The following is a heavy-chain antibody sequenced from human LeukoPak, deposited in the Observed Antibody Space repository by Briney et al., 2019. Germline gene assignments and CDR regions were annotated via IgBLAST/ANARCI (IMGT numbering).Heavy chain of an antibody. V-gene: IGHV3-23*01. CDR1: GFTFSNYA. D-gene: IGHD3-22*01. Sequence: GGSLRLSCAGSGFTFSNYAMTWVRQAPGKGLEWVSSVSGSGRNTFYPDSVEGRFTISRDNSKNTVYLQMNSLRADDTAVYYCAIKGLLQPNGNAFDIWGQGTMVTVSS. J-gene: IGHJ3*02. CDR3: AIKGLLQPNGNAFDI. CDR2: VSGSGRNT.